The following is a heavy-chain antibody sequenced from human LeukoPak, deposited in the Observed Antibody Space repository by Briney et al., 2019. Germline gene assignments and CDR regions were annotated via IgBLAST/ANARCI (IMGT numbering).Heavy chain of an antibody. CDR1: GYTFTGYY. Sequence: ASVKVSCKASGYTFTGYYMHWVRQAPGQGLEWMGWINPNSGGTNYAHKFQSRVPLTRDTSISTAYMELRRLRCDDTAVYYCARASTRIVATIAYYWGQGPLVTVSS. J-gene: IGHJ4*02. D-gene: IGHD5-12*01. V-gene: IGHV1-2*02. CDR2: INPNSGGT. CDR3: ARASTRIVATIAYY.